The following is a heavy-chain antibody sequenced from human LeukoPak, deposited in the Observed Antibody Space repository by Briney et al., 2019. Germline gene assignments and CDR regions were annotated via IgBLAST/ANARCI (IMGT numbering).Heavy chain of an antibody. Sequence: SETLSLTCTVSGDSMNNYYWTWMRQPAGKGLEWIGRIYISGNTMYNPSLQSRVAMSLDTSKNHFSLKLRSVTAADTAVYFCARGGVLHTYFDYWGQGTLVSVSS. CDR2: IYISGNT. J-gene: IGHJ4*02. CDR1: GDSMNNYY. V-gene: IGHV4-4*07. D-gene: IGHD3-16*01. CDR3: ARGGVLHTYFDY.